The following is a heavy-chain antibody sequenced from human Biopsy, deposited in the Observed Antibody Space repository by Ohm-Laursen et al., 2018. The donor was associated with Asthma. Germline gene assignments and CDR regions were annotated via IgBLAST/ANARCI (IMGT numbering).Heavy chain of an antibody. Sequence: ASVKVCCKASGYTFTSYGISWVRQAPGQGLEWMGWISAYNGNTNYAQKLQGRVTMTTDTSTSTAYMELRSLRSDDTAVYYCARSSHINWGGYFDYWGQGTLVTVSS. CDR1: GYTFTSYG. CDR3: ARSSHINWGGYFDY. J-gene: IGHJ4*02. D-gene: IGHD7-27*01. V-gene: IGHV1-18*04. CDR2: ISAYNGNT.